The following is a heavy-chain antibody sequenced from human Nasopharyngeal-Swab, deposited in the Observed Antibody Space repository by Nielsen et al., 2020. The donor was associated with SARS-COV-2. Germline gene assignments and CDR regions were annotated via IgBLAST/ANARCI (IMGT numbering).Heavy chain of an antibody. J-gene: IGHJ6*02. D-gene: IGHD3-10*01. CDR2: ISAYNGNT. Sequence: ASVKVSCKASGYTFTSYGISWVRQAPGQGLEWMGWISAYNGNTNYAQKLQGRVTMTTDTSTSTAYMELRSLRSDDTAVYYCARDNLIFYGSGSYYYGMDVWGQGTTATVSS. V-gene: IGHV1-18*01. CDR1: GYTFTSYG. CDR3: ARDNLIFYGSGSYYYGMDV.